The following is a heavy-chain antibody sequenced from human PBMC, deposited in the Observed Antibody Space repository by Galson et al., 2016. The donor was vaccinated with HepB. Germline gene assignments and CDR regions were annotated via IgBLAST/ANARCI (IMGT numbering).Heavy chain of an antibody. V-gene: IGHV3-7*03. D-gene: IGHD6-19*01. Sequence: SLRLSCAASGFTFSRFWMNWVRQAPGKGLEWVASITEDGSKSFYADSVKGRFTISRDNVENSLSLQMNSRRAEDTAVYYCARYGDEAGWNFHQWGQGTLVTVSS. CDR1: GFTFSRFW. J-gene: IGHJ1*01. CDR2: ITEDGSKS. CDR3: ARYGDEAGWNFHQ.